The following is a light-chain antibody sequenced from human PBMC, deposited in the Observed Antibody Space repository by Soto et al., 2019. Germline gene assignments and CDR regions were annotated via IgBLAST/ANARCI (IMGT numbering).Light chain of an antibody. CDR1: QNVDSN. CDR3: QHYTQWSLT. Sequence: EIVMTRSPATLSVSPGEGATLSCRASQNVDSNLAWFQQKPGQAPRLLIYGASTRATDIPARFSGSGSGTEFTLTISSLQSEDFAVYYCQHYTQWSLTFGGGTKVDI. J-gene: IGKJ4*01. CDR2: GAS. V-gene: IGKV3-15*01.